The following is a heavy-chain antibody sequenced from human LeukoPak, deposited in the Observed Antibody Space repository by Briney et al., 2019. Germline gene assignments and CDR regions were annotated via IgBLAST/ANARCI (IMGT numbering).Heavy chain of an antibody. D-gene: IGHD5-18*01. CDR3: ARDQGYRYGYGDFDY. CDR1: GGTFRSYA. CDR2: IIPIFGTA. Sequence: SVKVSCKAFGGTFRSYAISWVRQAPGQGLEWMGGIIPIFGTANYAQKFQGRVTITADESTSTAYMEMSSLRSEDTAVYYCARDQGYRYGYGDFDYWDQGTLVTVSS. J-gene: IGHJ4*02. V-gene: IGHV1-69*13.